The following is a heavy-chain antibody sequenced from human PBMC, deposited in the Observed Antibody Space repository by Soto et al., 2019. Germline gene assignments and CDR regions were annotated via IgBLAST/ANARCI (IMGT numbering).Heavy chain of an antibody. D-gene: IGHD3-10*01. CDR2: TSGSGGST. Sequence: EVQLLESGGGLVQPGGSLRLSCAASGFTFSTYAMSWVRQAPGKGLEWVSATSGSGGSTYYADSVKGRFTISRDNSKNTLFLQMNSLRAEDTAVYYCAKVVRWFGDPFDYWGQGTLVTVSS. CDR1: GFTFSTYA. CDR3: AKVVRWFGDPFDY. J-gene: IGHJ4*02. V-gene: IGHV3-23*01.